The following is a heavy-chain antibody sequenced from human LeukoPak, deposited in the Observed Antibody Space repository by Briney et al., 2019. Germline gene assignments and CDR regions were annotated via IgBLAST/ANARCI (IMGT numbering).Heavy chain of an antibody. CDR2: ISTSGDST. J-gene: IGHJ4*02. Sequence: GGSLRLSCAASGFTFNNYAMTWVRQAPGKGLECVSTISTSGDSTYYADSVKGRFTISRDNPKNTLYLQMNSLTAEDTALHYCARARYCSSTSCFLDYWGQGTLVTVSS. V-gene: IGHV3-23*01. CDR3: ARARYCSSTSCFLDY. CDR1: GFTFNNYA. D-gene: IGHD2-2*01.